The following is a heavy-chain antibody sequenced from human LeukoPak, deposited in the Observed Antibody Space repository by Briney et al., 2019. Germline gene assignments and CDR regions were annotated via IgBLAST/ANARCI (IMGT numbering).Heavy chain of an antibody. Sequence: ASVKVSCKASGGTFSSYAISWVRQAPGQGLEWMGWINPNSGGTNYAQKFQGWVTMTRDTSISTAYMELSRLRSDDTAVYYCARELLWFGDKCMDVWGQGTTVTVSS. CDR2: INPNSGGT. CDR1: GGTFSSYA. V-gene: IGHV1-2*04. CDR3: ARELLWFGDKCMDV. D-gene: IGHD3-10*01. J-gene: IGHJ6*02.